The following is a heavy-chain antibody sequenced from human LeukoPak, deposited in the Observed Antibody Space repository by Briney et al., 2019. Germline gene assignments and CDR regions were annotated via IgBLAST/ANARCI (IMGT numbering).Heavy chain of an antibody. V-gene: IGHV3-48*03. CDR3: AREMTPVPEDGFDI. Sequence: PGGSLRLSCVSPGLSFSSFELNWVRKGEGKGLKLVSYISSSGDTTYYVDSVKRRFTISKDNAKNSLYLQMNSLRVEDTAVYYCAREMTPVPEDGFDIWGQGTVVTVSS. D-gene: IGHD4-17*01. CDR2: ISSSGDTT. J-gene: IGHJ3*02. CDR1: GLSFSSFE.